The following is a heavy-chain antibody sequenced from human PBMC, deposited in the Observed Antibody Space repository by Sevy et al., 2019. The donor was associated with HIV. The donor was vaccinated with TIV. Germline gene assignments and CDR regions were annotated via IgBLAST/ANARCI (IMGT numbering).Heavy chain of an antibody. CDR2: IRNDGSHE. CDR1: GFTFSNHA. Sequence: GGSLRLSCTASGFTFSNHAMHWVRQGPGKGPEWVAFIRNDGSHEYYADSVKGRFTICRDNSKNTLYLQMNSLRPEDTAVYYCARDRKVLLVVYAIPFDAFDIWGQGTMVTVSS. D-gene: IGHD2-8*02. CDR3: ARDRKVLLVVYAIPFDAFDI. V-gene: IGHV3-30*02. J-gene: IGHJ3*02.